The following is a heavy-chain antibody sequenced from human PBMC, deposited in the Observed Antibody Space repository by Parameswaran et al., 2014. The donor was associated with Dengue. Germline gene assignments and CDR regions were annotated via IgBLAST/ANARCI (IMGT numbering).Heavy chain of an antibody. CDR2: ISGSGGST. V-gene: IGHV3-23*01. CDR1: GFTFSSYA. Sequence: ESLKISCAASGFTFSSYAMSWVRQAPGKGLEWVSAISGSGGSTYYADSVKGRFTISRDNSKNTLYLQMNSLRAEDTAVYYCAKDRTGTTDFDYWGQGTLVTVSS. D-gene: IGHD1-14*01. CDR3: AKDRTGTTDFDY. J-gene: IGHJ4*02.